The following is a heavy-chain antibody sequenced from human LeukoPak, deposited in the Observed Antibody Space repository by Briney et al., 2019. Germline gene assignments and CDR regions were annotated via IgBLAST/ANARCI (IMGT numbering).Heavy chain of an antibody. CDR3: ARRRAHLGYSYGVPFDP. D-gene: IGHD5-18*01. J-gene: IGHJ5*02. Sequence: GASVKVSCKASGYTFTGYYMHWVRQATGQGLEWMGWMNPNSGNTGYAQKFQGRVTITRNTSISTAYMELSSLRSEDTAVYYCARRRAHLGYSYGVPFDPWGQGTLVTVSS. V-gene: IGHV1-8*03. CDR1: GYTFTGYY. CDR2: MNPNSGNT.